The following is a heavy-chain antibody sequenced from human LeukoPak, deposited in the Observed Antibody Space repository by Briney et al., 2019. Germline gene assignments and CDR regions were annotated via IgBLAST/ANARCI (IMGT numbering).Heavy chain of an antibody. D-gene: IGHD5-24*01. CDR3: ARESRDGYNLDY. CDR2: ISWDGGST. Sequence: PGGSLRLSCAASGFTFDDYTMHWVRQAPGKGLEWVSLISWDGGSTYYADSVKGRFTISRDNSKNSLYLQMNSLRIEDTALYYCARESRDGYNLDYWGQGTLVTVSS. V-gene: IGHV3-43*01. J-gene: IGHJ4*02. CDR1: GFTFDDYT.